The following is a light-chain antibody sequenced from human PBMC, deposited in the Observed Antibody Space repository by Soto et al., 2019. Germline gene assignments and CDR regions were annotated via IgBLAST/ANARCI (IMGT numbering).Light chain of an antibody. V-gene: IGLV2-14*01. CDR1: NSDVGIYDF. CDR3: ISYTSDDVRDV. J-gene: IGLJ1*01. Sequence: QSVLTQPASVSGTPGQSITISCTGSNSDVGIYDFVSWYQHHPGRPPKLIVSEVSHRPSGVSNRFSGSKSGNTASLTISGLQSEDEADYYCISYTSDDVRDVFGTGTKATVL. CDR2: EVS.